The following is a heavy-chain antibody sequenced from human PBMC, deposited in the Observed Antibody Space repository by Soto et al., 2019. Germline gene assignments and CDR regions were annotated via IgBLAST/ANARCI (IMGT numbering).Heavy chain of an antibody. Sequence: PGGSLRLSCAASEFTFSNYGMHWVRQAPGKGLEWVAVISFDGSNEYYADSVKGRFTISRDNSKNTLYLEMNSLRGEDTAVYYCAKAASSGWYNFDYWGQGTLVTVSS. CDR1: EFTFSNYG. J-gene: IGHJ4*02. V-gene: IGHV3-30*18. D-gene: IGHD6-19*01. CDR3: AKAASSGWYNFDY. CDR2: ISFDGSNE.